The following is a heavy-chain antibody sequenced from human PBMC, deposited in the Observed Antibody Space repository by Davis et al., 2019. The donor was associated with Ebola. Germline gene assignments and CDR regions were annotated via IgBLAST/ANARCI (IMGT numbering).Heavy chain of an antibody. CDR3: AKSFNYYDTSGYYSPFY. D-gene: IGHD3-22*01. Sequence: GGSLRLSCAASGFTFSSFGMHWVRQAPGKGLEWVAVISYDGSNKYYADSVKGRFTTSRDNSKNTLYLQMNSLRAEDTAVYYCAKSFNYYDTSGYYSPFYWGQGTLVTVSS. CDR1: GFTFSSFG. CDR2: ISYDGSNK. J-gene: IGHJ4*02. V-gene: IGHV3-30*18.